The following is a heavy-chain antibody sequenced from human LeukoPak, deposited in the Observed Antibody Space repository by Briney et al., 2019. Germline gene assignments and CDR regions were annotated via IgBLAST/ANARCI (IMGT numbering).Heavy chain of an antibody. Sequence: GGSLRLSCAASGFTFSSYSMNWVRQAPGKGLEWVSSISSSSSYIYYADSVKGRFTISRDNAKNSLYLQMNSLRAEDTAVYYCARDLAEMATFSPFDPRGQGTLVTVSS. J-gene: IGHJ5*02. CDR3: ARDLAEMATFSPFDP. CDR1: GFTFSSYS. V-gene: IGHV3-21*01. D-gene: IGHD5-24*01. CDR2: ISSSSSYI.